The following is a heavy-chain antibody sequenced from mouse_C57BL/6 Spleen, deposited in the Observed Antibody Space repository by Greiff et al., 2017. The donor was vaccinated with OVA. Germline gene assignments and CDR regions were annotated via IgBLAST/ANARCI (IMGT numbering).Heavy chain of an antibody. J-gene: IGHJ3*01. D-gene: IGHD2-4*01. CDR1: GFTFSDYY. CDR3: AREGRYDYDGTWFAY. V-gene: IGHV5-16*01. Sequence: EVKLLESEGGLVQPGSSMKLSCTASGFTFSDYYMAWVRQVPEKGLEWVANINYDGSSTYYLDSLKSRFIISRDNAKNILYLQMSSLKSEDTATYYCAREGRYDYDGTWFAYWGQGTLVTVSA. CDR2: INYDGSST.